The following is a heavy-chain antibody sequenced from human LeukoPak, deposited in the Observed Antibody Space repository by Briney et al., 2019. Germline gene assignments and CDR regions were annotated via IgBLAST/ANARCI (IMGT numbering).Heavy chain of an antibody. J-gene: IGHJ5*02. CDR3: AKSSSSWYHRGSWFDP. CDR1: GFTFSSYA. V-gene: IGHV3-23*01. Sequence: GGSLRLSCAASGFTFSSYAMSWVRQAPGKGLEWVSAISGSGDSTYYGDSVKGRFTISRDNSKNTLYLQMNSLRAEDTAVYYCAKSSSSWYHRGSWFDPWGQGTLVTVSS. CDR2: ISGSGDST. D-gene: IGHD6-19*01.